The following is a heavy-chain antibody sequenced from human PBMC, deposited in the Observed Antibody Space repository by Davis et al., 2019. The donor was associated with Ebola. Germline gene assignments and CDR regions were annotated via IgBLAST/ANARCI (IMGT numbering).Heavy chain of an antibody. V-gene: IGHV3-30*04. CDR3: ARAVFHEVLDY. Sequence: PGGSLRLSCAASGFTFSNYAMHWVRQAPGKGLEWVAVVSHSEREKFYADSVKGRFTISRDNSENTLYLQMDSLTADDTAVYFCARAVFHEVLDYWGQGSVVTVSS. J-gene: IGHJ4*02. CDR2: VSHSEREK. D-gene: IGHD3-3*01. CDR1: GFTFSNYA.